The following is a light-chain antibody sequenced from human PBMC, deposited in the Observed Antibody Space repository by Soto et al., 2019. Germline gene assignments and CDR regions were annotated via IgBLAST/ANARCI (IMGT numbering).Light chain of an antibody. Sequence: EIVMTQSPTILSVSPGERATLSCRASQSVSSNLAWYQQKPGQAPRLLIYGVYTRAPGIPARFSGSGSGTEFTLTISSLQSEDFVVYFCQQYHSWPPAFGQGTKVDIK. CDR3: QQYHSWPPA. CDR1: QSVSSN. V-gene: IGKV3D-15*01. CDR2: GVY. J-gene: IGKJ1*01.